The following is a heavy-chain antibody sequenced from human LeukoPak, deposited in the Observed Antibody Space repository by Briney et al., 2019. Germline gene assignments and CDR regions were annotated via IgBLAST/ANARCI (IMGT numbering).Heavy chain of an antibody. CDR3: AKAPSDSSGYYYAVSDY. V-gene: IGHV3-23*01. CDR1: GFIFSNYS. D-gene: IGHD3-22*01. Sequence: GGSLRLSCAGSGFIFSNYSMNWVRQAPGKGLEWVSAISGSGGSTYYADSVKGRFTISRDNSKNTLYLQMNSLRAEDTAVYYCAKAPSDSSGYYYAVSDYWGQGTLVTVSS. CDR2: ISGSGGST. J-gene: IGHJ4*02.